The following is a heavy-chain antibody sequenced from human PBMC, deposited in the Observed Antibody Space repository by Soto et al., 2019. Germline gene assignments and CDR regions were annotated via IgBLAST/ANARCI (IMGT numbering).Heavy chain of an antibody. CDR2: IYYSGST. CDR3: ARHFYGSGSYYQNWFDP. Sequence: PSETLSLTCTVSGGSISSYYWSWIRQPPGKGLEWIGYIYYSGSTNYNPSLKSRVTISVDTSKNQFSLKLSSVTAADTAVYYCARHFYGSGSYYQNWFDPWGQGTLVTVSA. J-gene: IGHJ5*02. CDR1: GGSISSYY. D-gene: IGHD3-10*01. V-gene: IGHV4-59*08.